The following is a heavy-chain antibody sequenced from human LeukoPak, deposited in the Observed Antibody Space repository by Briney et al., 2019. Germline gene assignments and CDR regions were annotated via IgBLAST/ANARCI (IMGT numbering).Heavy chain of an antibody. CDR3: ARGGGRPMYYYDSSGYYYFDY. CDR1: GGSISSYY. D-gene: IGHD3-22*01. CDR2: IYYSGST. J-gene: IGHJ4*02. Sequence: SETLSLTCTVSGGSISSYYWSWIRQPPGKGLEWIGYIYYSGSTNYNPSLKSRVTISVDTSKNQFSLKLSSVTAADTAVHYCARGGGRPMYYYDSSGYYYFDYWGQGTLVTVSS. V-gene: IGHV4-59*01.